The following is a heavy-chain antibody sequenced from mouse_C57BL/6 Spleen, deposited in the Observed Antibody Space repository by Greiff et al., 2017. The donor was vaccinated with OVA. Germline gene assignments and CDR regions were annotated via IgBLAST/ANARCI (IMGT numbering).Heavy chain of an antibody. CDR2: IWGGGST. CDR1: GFSLTSYG. D-gene: IGHD2-5*01. Sequence: QVHVKQSGPGLVAPSQSLSITCTVSGFSLTSYGVDWVRQPPGKGLEWLGVIWGGGSTNYNSALMSRLSISKENSTSQVFLKMNSLQTDDTAMYYCAKHGGVSSNYEDYAMDYWSQGTSVTVSS. J-gene: IGHJ4*01. CDR3: AKHGGVSSNYEDYAMDY. V-gene: IGHV2-9*01.